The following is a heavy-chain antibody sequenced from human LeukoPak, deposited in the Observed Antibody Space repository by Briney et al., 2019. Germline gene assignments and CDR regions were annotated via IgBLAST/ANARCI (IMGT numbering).Heavy chain of an antibody. CDR1: GGSISSYY. Sequence: SETLSLTCTVSGGSISSYYWSWIRQPAGKGLEWIGRIYTSGSTNYNPSLKSRVTMSVDTSKNQFSLKLSSVTAADTAVYYCARDGGYSNYAHYFDYWGQGTLVTVSS. CDR2: IYTSGST. D-gene: IGHD4-11*01. CDR3: ARDGGYSNYAHYFDY. V-gene: IGHV4-4*07. J-gene: IGHJ4*02.